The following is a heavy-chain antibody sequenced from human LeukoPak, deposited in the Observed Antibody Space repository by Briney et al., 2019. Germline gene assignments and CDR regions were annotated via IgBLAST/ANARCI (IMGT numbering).Heavy chain of an antibody. CDR3: AKDIVPVAFYCFDY. D-gene: IGHD6-19*01. J-gene: IGHJ4*02. Sequence: GGSLRLSCAASGFTFDDYAMHWVRQAPGKGLEWVSGISWNSGSIGYADSVEGRFTISRDNAKNSLYLQMNSLRAEDTALYYCAKDIVPVAFYCFDYWGQGTLVTVSS. CDR1: GFTFDDYA. CDR2: ISWNSGSI. V-gene: IGHV3-9*01.